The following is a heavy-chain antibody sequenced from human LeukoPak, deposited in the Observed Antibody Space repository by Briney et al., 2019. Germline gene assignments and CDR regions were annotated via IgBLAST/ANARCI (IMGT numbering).Heavy chain of an antibody. J-gene: IGHJ6*03. CDR3: ARGVYSSGWCRFRYYYYYMDV. V-gene: IGHV4-4*07. D-gene: IGHD6-19*01. CDR2: IYTSGST. CDR1: GGSISSYY. Sequence: SETLSLTCTVSGGSISSYYWSWIRQPAGKGLEWIGRIYTSGSTNYNPSLKSRVTMSVDTSKNQFSLKLSSVTAADTAVYYCARGVYSSGWCRFRYYYYYMDVWGKGTTVTVSS.